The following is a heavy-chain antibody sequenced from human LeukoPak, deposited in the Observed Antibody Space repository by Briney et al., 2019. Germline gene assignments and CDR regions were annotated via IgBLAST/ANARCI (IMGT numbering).Heavy chain of an antibody. CDR3: ARDESSSWIRVLDYYYLDV. Sequence: AGGSLRLSCAASGFTFSSYTMNWVRQAPGEGLEWVSSITATSKYIYYAPSVRGRFTISRDNARNSLYLQMSSLRADDTAVYFCARDESSSWIRVLDYYYLDVWGKGTTVTVSS. CDR2: ITATSKYI. D-gene: IGHD6-13*01. V-gene: IGHV3-21*01. J-gene: IGHJ6*03. CDR1: GFTFSSYT.